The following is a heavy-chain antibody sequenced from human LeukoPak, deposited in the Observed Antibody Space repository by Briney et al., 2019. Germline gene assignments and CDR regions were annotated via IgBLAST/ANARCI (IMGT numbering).Heavy chain of an antibody. D-gene: IGHD2-2*01. CDR3: ARVSVPAARNNWFDP. J-gene: IGHJ5*02. CDR1: GGSFSGYY. V-gene: IGHV4-34*01. Sequence: SETLSLTXAVYGGSFSGYYWSWIREPPGKGLEWIGEINHSGGTNYNPSLQCRVTISVDTSKNQFSLKLSSVTAADTDVYYCARVSVPAARNNWFDPWGQGTLVTVSS. CDR2: INHSGGT.